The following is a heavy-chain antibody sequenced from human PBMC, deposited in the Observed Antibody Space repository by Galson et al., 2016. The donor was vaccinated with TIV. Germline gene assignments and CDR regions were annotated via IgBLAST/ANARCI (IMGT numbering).Heavy chain of an antibody. CDR2: ISYDGNNK. Sequence: PRLSCAASGFTFNNSAIHWVRQAPGRGLEWVAVISYDGNNKYYADSVKGRFTLSRDNSKNTLYLQMNSLKTEDTAVYYCARGEGDYFYYYFYYMGVWGKGTTVTVSS. D-gene: IGHD4-17*01. CDR3: ARGEGDYFYYYFYYMGV. J-gene: IGHJ6*03. CDR1: GFTFNNSA. V-gene: IGHV3-30*04.